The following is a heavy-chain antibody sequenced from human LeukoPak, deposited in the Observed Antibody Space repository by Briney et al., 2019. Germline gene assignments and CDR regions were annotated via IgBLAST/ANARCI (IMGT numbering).Heavy chain of an antibody. CDR3: ARSIIHWFDP. CDR2: ISGSGSTI. V-gene: IGHV3-48*03. CDR1: GFTFSSFE. Sequence: GGSLRLSCAASGFTFSSFEMNWVRQAPGKGLEWVSYISGSGSTIYYADSVRGRFTISRDNAKNSLYLQMNSLRAEDTAVYYCARSIIHWFDPWGQGTLVTVSS. J-gene: IGHJ5*02.